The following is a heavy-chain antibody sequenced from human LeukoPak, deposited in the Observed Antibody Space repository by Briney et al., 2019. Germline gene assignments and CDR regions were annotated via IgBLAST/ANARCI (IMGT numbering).Heavy chain of an antibody. CDR1: GGSFSGYY. D-gene: IGHD2-15*01. V-gene: IGHV4-34*01. CDR3: ARCLDAEVVVPSRRSSPPNWFDP. Sequence: KPSETLSLTCAVYGGSFSGYYWSWIRQPPGKGLEWIGEINHSGSTNYNPSLKSRVTISVDTSKNQFSLKLSSVTAADTAVYYCARCLDAEVVVPSRRSSPPNWFDPWGQGTLVTVSS. J-gene: IGHJ5*02. CDR2: INHSGST.